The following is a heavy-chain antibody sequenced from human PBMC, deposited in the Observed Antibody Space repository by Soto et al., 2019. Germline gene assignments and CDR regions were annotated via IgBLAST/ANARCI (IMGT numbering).Heavy chain of an antibody. V-gene: IGHV1-58*01. CDR2: IVVGSGNT. CDR3: AASRGYYYDSSGPLDAFDI. CDR1: GFTFTSSA. Sequence: ASVKVSCKASGFTFTSSAVQWVRQARGQRLEWIGWIVVGSGNTNYAQKFQERVTITRDMSTSTAYMELSSLRSEDTAVYYCAASRGYYYDSSGPLDAFDIWGQGTMVTVSS. D-gene: IGHD3-22*01. J-gene: IGHJ3*02.